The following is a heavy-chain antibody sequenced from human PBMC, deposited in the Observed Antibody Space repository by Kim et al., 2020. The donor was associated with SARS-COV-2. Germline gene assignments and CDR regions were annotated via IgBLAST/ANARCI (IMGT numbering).Heavy chain of an antibody. Sequence: SETLSLTCSVFGSSISSSVGSSTYYWGWIRQPPGKGLEWVGSIYTSGATYYNPSLTSRVAISVDTSNGEFSLTFTSVTAADAVVYYCARHPVRYYCDSWGQGDVVTVS. J-gene: IGHJ4*02. CDR3: ARHPVRYYCDS. CDR2: IYTSGAT. V-gene: IGHV4-39*01. CDR1: GSSISSSVGSSTYY.